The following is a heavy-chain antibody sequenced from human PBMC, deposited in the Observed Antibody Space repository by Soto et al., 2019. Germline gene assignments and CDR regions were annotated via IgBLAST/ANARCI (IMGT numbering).Heavy chain of an antibody. CDR2: IIPIFGTA. V-gene: IGHV1-69*01. J-gene: IGHJ3*02. CDR1: GGTFSSYA. Sequence: QVQLVQSGAEVKKPGSSVKVSCKASGGTFSSYAISWVRQAPGQGLEWMGGIIPIFGTANYAQKFQGRVTITADESTSTAYMELSRLRSEGTAVYYCARDGGYCSSTSCSDAFDIWGQGTMVTVSS. CDR3: ARDGGYCSSTSCSDAFDI. D-gene: IGHD2-2*01.